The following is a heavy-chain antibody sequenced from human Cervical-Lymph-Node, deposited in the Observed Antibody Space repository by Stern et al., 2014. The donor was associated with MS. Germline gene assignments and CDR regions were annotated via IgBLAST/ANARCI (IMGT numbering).Heavy chain of an antibody. CDR1: GGSIRTFS. Sequence: VQLQESGPGLVKPSETLSLTCTVSGGSIRTFSWSWIRQPPGRGLEWLGCVYYNGTTTHNPSLKSRVTMSVDTSKSQLSLRLHSVTAADTAVYYCARHSVGVKDFDSWGQGTLVTVSS. D-gene: IGHD4-23*01. CDR2: VYYNGTT. V-gene: IGHV4-59*01. J-gene: IGHJ4*02. CDR3: ARHSVGVKDFDS.